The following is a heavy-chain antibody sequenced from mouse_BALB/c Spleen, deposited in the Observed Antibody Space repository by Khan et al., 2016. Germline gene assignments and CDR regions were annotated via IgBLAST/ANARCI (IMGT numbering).Heavy chain of an antibody. CDR1: GYSITSYYA. CDR2: ISYSGST. CDR3: ARSCSRYREDYFDC. J-gene: IGHJ2*01. Sequence: EVQLQESGPGLVKPSQSLSLTCTVTGYSITSYYAWHWNRQSPGNKLEWMGYISYSGSTSYNQSLKSRISITRDTSTNQFFLQLNSVTTEDTATXYCARSCSRYREDYFDCRGKGTTLTVSS. V-gene: IGHV3-2*02. D-gene: IGHD1-1*01.